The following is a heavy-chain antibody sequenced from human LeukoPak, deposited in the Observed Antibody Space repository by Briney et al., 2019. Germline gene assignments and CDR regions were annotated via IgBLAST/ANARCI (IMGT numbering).Heavy chain of an antibody. J-gene: IGHJ4*02. Sequence: SETLSLTCAVSGGSISSGIYSWNWVRQPPGKGLEWIGFVYHSVNIHYNPSLESRVTISVDRSKNRFSLKLNSVTAADTAVYYCASYDFWSGFFDYWGQGTLVTVSS. CDR3: ASYDFWSGFFDY. CDR1: GGSISSGIYS. CDR2: VYHSVNI. D-gene: IGHD3-3*01. V-gene: IGHV4-30-2*01.